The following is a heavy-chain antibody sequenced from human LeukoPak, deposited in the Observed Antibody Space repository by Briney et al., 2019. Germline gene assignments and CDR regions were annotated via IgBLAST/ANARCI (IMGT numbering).Heavy chain of an antibody. V-gene: IGHV4-39*07. J-gene: IGHJ4*02. CDR2: IYYSGST. D-gene: IGHD6-13*01. CDR1: GGSISSSSYY. CDR3: ARDRQQLVRGDYFDY. Sequence: SETLSLTCAVSGGSISSSSYYWVWIRQPPGKGLEWIGSIYYSGSTYYNPSLKGRVTISVDTSKNQFSLKLSSVTAADTAVYYCARDRQQLVRGDYFDYWGQGALVTVSS.